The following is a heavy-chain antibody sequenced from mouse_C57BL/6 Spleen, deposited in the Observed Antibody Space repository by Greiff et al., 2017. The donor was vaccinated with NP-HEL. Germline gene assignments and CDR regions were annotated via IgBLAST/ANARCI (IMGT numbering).Heavy chain of an antibody. CDR2: ISSGSSTI. J-gene: IGHJ4*01. D-gene: IGHD2-5*01. Sequence: LMESGGGLVKPGGSLKLSCAASGFTFSDYGMHWVRQAPEKGLEWVAYISSGSSTIYYADTVKGRFTISRDNAKNTLFLQMNSLRSEDTAMYYCSRPYYSNYGDYAMDYWGQGTSVTVSS. V-gene: IGHV5-17*01. CDR1: GFTFSDYG. CDR3: SRPYYSNYGDYAMDY.